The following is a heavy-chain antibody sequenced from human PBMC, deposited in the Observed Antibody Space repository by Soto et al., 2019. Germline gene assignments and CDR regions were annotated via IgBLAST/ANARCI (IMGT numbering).Heavy chain of an antibody. J-gene: IGHJ4*02. D-gene: IGHD3-10*01. CDR3: ARVYRITMVRGELSEY. CDR2: ISAYNGNT. V-gene: IGHV1-18*01. Sequence: QVQLVQSGAEVKKPGASVKVSCKASGYTFTSYGISWVRQAPGQGLEWMGWISAYNGNTNYAQKLQGRVTMTTDTYKSTAYMERRSLRSDDTAVYYCARVYRITMVRGELSEYWGQGTLVTVSS. CDR1: GYTFTSYG.